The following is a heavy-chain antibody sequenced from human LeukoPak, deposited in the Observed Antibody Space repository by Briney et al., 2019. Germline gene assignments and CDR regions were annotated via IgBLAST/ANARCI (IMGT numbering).Heavy chain of an antibody. J-gene: IGHJ5*01. CDR3: ARDRYKGWFDS. CDR1: GYTFIGYY. CDR2: INPNSGGT. D-gene: IGHD3-16*02. V-gene: IGHV1-2*02. Sequence: ASVKVSCKASGYTFIGYYMHWVRQAPGQGLEWMGWINPNSGGTKYAQKFQGRVTMTRDTSISTTYMELSRLTSDDTAVYFCARDRYKGWFDSWGQGTLVTVSS.